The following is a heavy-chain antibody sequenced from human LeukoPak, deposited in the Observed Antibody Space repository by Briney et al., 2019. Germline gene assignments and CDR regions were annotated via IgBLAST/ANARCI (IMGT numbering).Heavy chain of an antibody. CDR1: GSRFISSW. V-gene: IGHV5-51*01. D-gene: IGHD5-12*01. J-gene: IGHJ3*02. CDR3: ARRYNGSHYDAIDI. CDR2: IHPGDSDT. Sequence: GEPLQIPSQGSGSRFISSWIGWSRQMPGKGLEWLGIIHPGDSDTRNSPSFQGQVTISADKTISTPYLQWSSPKASHPAISFCARRYNGSHYDAIDIWGQGTMVTVSS.